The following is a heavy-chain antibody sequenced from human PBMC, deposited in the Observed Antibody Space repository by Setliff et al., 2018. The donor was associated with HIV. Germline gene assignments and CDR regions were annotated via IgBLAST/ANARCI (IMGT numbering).Heavy chain of an antibody. CDR3: ARHSPSDY. J-gene: IGHJ4*02. V-gene: IGHV4-59*11. CDR2: TYSSGTT. CDR1: GVSISDHY. Sequence: PSETLSLTCFVSGVSISDHYWGWIRQPPGKGLEWIGYTYSSGTTQYNPSVESRVTMSLDTSRDQFSLKLSSVTAADTAVYYCARHSPSDYWGQGTLVTVSS.